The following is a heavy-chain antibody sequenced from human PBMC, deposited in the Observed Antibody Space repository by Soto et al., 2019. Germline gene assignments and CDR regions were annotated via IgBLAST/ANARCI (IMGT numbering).Heavy chain of an antibody. D-gene: IGHD3-9*01. V-gene: IGHV3-33*01. CDR1: GFTFSSYG. J-gene: IGHJ3*02. CDR2: IWYDGSNK. CDR3: ARDYLDRVRYFGGDTAFDI. Sequence: QVQLVESGGGVVQPGRSLRLSCAASGFTFSSYGMHWVRQAPGKGLEWVAVIWYDGSNKYYADSVKGRFTISRDNSKNTLYLQMNSLRAEDTVVYYCARDYLDRVRYFGGDTAFDIWGQGTMVTVSS.